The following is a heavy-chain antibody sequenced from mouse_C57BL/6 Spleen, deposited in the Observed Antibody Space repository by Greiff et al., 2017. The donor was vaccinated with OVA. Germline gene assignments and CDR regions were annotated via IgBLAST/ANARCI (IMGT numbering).Heavy chain of an antibody. Sequence: EVKLMESGGGLVKPGGSLKLSCAASGFTFSSYAMSWVRQTPEKRLEWVATISDGGSYTYYPDNVKGRFTISRDNAKNNLYLQMSHLKSEDTAMYYCARDAIYDGYYLFAYWGQGTLVTVSA. V-gene: IGHV5-4*01. J-gene: IGHJ3*01. CDR1: GFTFSSYA. D-gene: IGHD2-3*01. CDR2: ISDGGSYT. CDR3: ARDAIYDGYYLFAY.